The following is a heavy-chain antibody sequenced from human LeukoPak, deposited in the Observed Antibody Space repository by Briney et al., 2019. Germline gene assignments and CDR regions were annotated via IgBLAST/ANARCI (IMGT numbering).Heavy chain of an antibody. V-gene: IGHV4-59*01. CDR3: ARGRFLDAFDI. D-gene: IGHD3-3*01. Sequence: PSETLPLTCTVSGGSISSYPWSWIRQPPGKGLEWIGYIYYSGSTKYKPSLKSRVTISVDTSKNQFSLKLSSVTAADTAVYYCARGRFLDAFDIWGQRPMVTVSS. CDR2: IYYSGST. J-gene: IGHJ3*02. CDR1: GGSISSYP.